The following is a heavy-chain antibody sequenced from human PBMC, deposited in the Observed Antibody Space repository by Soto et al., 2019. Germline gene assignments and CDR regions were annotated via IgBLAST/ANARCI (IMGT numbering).Heavy chain of an antibody. D-gene: IGHD2-15*01. Sequence: PGGSLRLSCAASGFTFSSYAMDWVRQAPGTGLEWVAVISYEGGNKYYADSVKGRFTIARDNSKNTMYLQMNSLRDEDAAVCYCAMVVGGMATVPFDYWGQGALVTVSS. CDR3: AMVVGGMATVPFDY. CDR1: GFTFSSYA. J-gene: IGHJ4*01. CDR2: ISYEGGNK. V-gene: IGHV3-30-3*01.